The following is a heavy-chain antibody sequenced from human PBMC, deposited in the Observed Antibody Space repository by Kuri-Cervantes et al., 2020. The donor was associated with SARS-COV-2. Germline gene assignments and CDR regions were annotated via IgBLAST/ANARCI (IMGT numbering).Heavy chain of an antibody. CDR2: IVVGSGNT. V-gene: IGHV1-58*02. D-gene: IGHD3-3*01. Sequence: SVKVSCKASGFTFTSSAMQWVRQARGQRLEWIGWIVVGSGNTNYAQKFQERVTITRGMSTSTAYMELSSLRSEDTAVYYCARSEEVSDFWSGYYDYWGQGTLVTVSS. CDR1: GFTFTSSA. CDR3: ARSEEVSDFWSGYYDY. J-gene: IGHJ4*02.